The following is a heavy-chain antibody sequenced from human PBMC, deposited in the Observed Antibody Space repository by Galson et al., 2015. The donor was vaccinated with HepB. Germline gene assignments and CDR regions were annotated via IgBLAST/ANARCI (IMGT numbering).Heavy chain of an antibody. J-gene: IGHJ4*02. CDR3: TRRCSGGSCSHY. CDR1: GFTFSGSA. V-gene: IGHV3-73*01. CDR2: IRSKANSYAT. D-gene: IGHD2-15*01. Sequence: SLRLSCAASGFTFSGSAMHWVRQASGKGLEWVGRIRSKANSYATAYAASVKGRFTISRDDSKNTAYLQMNSLKTVDTAVYYCTRRCSGGSCSHYWGQGTLVTVSS.